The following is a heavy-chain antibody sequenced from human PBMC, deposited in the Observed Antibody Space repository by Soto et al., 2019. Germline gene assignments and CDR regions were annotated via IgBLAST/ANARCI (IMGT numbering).Heavy chain of an antibody. CDR2: IYYSGNT. Sequence: PSETRSLTCTVSGGSTSSDNYWSWIRQPPGKGLEWIGHIYYSGNTDYNPSLKSRLAISIDTSKNQFSLKPSSVTAADTAVYFCAREGGESSDGLYYFDSWGQGSLVTVSS. D-gene: IGHD3-16*01. J-gene: IGHJ4*02. CDR3: AREGGESSDGLYYFDS. V-gene: IGHV4-30-4*01. CDR1: GGSTSSDNY.